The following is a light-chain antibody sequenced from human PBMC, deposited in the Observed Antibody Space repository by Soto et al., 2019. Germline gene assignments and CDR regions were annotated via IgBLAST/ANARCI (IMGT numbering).Light chain of an antibody. CDR2: GAS. CDR1: QSVRSK. V-gene: IGKV3-15*01. CDR3: QQYNDWPPA. Sequence: ETVMTQSPATLSLSSGERATLSCRASQSVRSKLVWYQQKPGQAPRFLIYGASTRATGIPARFRGSGSGTEFTLTIDSLQSEDFAVYYCQQYNDWPPAFGGGTKVEIK. J-gene: IGKJ4*01.